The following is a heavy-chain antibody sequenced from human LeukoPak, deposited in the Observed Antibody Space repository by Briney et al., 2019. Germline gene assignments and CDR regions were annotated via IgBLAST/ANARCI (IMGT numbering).Heavy chain of an antibody. CDR1: GASISSHY. CDR2: IYVSGST. J-gene: IGHJ4*02. V-gene: IGHV4-4*07. CDR3: AKFARVLRYFDWLCDY. Sequence: SETLSLTCTVSGASISSHYWAWIRQSAEKGLEYIGRIYVSGSTNYNPSLKSRVTMSVDTSKNQFSLKLSSVTAADTAVYYCAKFARVLRYFDWLCDYWGQGTLVTVSS. D-gene: IGHD3-9*01.